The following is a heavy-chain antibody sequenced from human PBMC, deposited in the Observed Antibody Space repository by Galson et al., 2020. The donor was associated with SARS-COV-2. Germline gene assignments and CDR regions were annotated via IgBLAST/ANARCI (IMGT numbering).Heavy chain of an antibody. D-gene: IGHD3-9*01. CDR3: VRARSSFGYFNGMYV. V-gene: IGHV4-61*02. Sequence: SETLSLTCTVSGASISSDSFYWNWVRQPAGKRMEWIGRIYPRGTTNYNPSLKSRVSISIDMSKSQFSLRLNSVTVADTAVYFCVRARSSFGYFNGMYVWGQGTTVTVPS. CDR1: GASISSDSFY. J-gene: IGHJ6*02. CDR2: IYPRGTT.